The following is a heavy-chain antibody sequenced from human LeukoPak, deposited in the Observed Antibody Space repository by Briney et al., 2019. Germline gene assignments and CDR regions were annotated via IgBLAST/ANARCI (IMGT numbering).Heavy chain of an antibody. CDR2: INHSGST. CDR3: VTHYYDSSGSTLGNY. Sequence: SETLSLTCAVYGGSFSDYSWIWIRHSPGKGLEWIGEINHSGSTNYNPSLKSRVTISVDTSKNQFSLTLSSVTAADTAVYYCVTHYYDSSGSTLGNYWGQGTLVTVSS. V-gene: IGHV4-34*01. J-gene: IGHJ4*02. CDR1: GGSFSDYS. D-gene: IGHD3-22*01.